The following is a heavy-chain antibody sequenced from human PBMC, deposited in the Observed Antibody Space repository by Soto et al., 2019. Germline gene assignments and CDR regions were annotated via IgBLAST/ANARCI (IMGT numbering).Heavy chain of an antibody. CDR3: TRDFVSRSYPQGHAFHI. D-gene: IGHD3-16*02. J-gene: IGHJ3*02. CDR1: CDSISAYY. CDR2: FYYTGTN. V-gene: IGHV4-59*01. Sequence: SETLSLTCSVSCDSISAYYWSWIRQPPGRGLERIGYFYYTGTNNYNPSLKSRVTMSVDTSKNQFSLKLNSVTAADTAVYYCTRDFVSRSYPQGHAFHIWGQGTMVTVSS.